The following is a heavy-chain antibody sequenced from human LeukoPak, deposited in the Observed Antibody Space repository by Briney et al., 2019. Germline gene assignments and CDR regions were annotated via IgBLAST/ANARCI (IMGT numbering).Heavy chain of an antibody. Sequence: GGSLRLSCAASGLTFSSYGMHWVRQAPGKGLEWVAFIRYDGSNKYYADSVKGRFTISRDNSKNTLYLQMNSLRAEDTAVYYCAKVGVYDSSGYLGTAYYYYYYMDVWGKGTTVTISS. D-gene: IGHD3-22*01. CDR1: GLTFSSYG. CDR2: IRYDGSNK. V-gene: IGHV3-30*02. J-gene: IGHJ6*03. CDR3: AKVGVYDSSGYLGTAYYYYYYMDV.